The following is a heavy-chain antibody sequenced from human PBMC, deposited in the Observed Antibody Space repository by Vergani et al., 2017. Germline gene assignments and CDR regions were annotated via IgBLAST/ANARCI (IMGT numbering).Heavy chain of an antibody. V-gene: IGHV4-30-4*08. D-gene: IGHD2-2*01. CDR3: ARYCSSTSCQTGFDY. J-gene: IGHJ4*02. CDR2: IYYSGST. Sequence: QVQLQESGPGLVKPSQTLSLTCTVSGGSISSGDYYWSWIRQPPGKGLEWIGYIYYSGSTYYNPSIKSRVTISVDTSKNQFSLKLSSVTAADTAVYYCARYCSSTSCQTGFDYWGQGTLVTVSS. CDR1: GGSISSGDYY.